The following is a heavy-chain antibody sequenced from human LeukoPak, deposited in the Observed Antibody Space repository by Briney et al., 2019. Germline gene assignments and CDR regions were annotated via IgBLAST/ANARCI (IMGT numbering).Heavy chain of an antibody. V-gene: IGHV3-7*01. CDR1: GFTFTNYW. CDR2: IKQDASEK. J-gene: IGHJ4*02. CDR3: VRDPVDY. Sequence: PVWSVRLSCAASGFTFTNYWMSWVRQAPGKGLEWVASIKQDASEKYYVDSVKGRFTISRDNAKNSLFLQMISLRAEDTALYYCVRDPVDYWGQGILVTVSS.